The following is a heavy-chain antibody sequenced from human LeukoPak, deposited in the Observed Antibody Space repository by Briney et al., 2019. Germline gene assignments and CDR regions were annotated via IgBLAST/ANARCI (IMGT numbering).Heavy chain of an antibody. D-gene: IGHD6-13*01. J-gene: IGHJ6*02. CDR2: IIPILGIA. V-gene: IGHV1-69*04. CDR1: GGTFSSYA. CDR3: ARGSPGRGIAAAGRGPLDFYYYGMDV. Sequence: SVKVSCKSSGGTFSSYAIRWVRQAPGQGLEWMGRIIPILGIANYAQKFQGRVTITADKSTSTAYMELSSLRSEDTAVYYCARGSPGRGIAAAGRGPLDFYYYGMDVWGQGTTVTVSS.